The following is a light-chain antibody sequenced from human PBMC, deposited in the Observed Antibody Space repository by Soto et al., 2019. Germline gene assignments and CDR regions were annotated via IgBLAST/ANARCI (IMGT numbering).Light chain of an antibody. CDR1: QGVGGW. J-gene: IGKJ3*01. CDR3: QQTHRLPLS. Sequence: IQMTQSPSSVSASVGDRVTMTCRASQGVGGWLAWYQQKPGKVPKLLIYATSSLHSGVPSRFSRSGSGTDFTLSISTLQPEDFATYYCQQTHRLPLSFGPGTKVVI. V-gene: IGKV1-12*01. CDR2: ATS.